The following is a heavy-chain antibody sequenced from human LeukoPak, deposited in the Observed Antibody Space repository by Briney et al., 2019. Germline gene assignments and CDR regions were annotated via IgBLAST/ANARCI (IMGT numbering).Heavy chain of an antibody. V-gene: IGHV3-66*01. CDR1: GFTFSSYS. Sequence: GGSLRLSCAASGFTFSSYSMNWVRQAPGKGLEWVSVIYSGGSTYYADSVKGRFTISRDNSKNTLYLQMNSLRAEDTAVYYCARDGYYYGSGSDYWGQGTLVTVSS. J-gene: IGHJ4*02. D-gene: IGHD3-10*01. CDR3: ARDGYYYGSGSDY. CDR2: IYSGGST.